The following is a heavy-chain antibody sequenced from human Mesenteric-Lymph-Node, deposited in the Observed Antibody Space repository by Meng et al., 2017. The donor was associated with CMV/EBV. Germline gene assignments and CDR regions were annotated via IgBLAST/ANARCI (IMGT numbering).Heavy chain of an antibody. CDR3: AKDLRHDYGGSD. CDR2: TYSDARTT. D-gene: IGHD4-23*01. J-gene: IGHJ4*02. V-gene: IGHV3-23*03. CDR1: GFTFSNYA. Sequence: GESLKISCAASGFTFSNYAMSWVRQAPGKGLEWVSITYSDARTTYYADSVKGRFTISRDDSKNTLYLQMNSLRAEDTAVYYCAKDLRHDYGGSDWGQGTLVTVSS.